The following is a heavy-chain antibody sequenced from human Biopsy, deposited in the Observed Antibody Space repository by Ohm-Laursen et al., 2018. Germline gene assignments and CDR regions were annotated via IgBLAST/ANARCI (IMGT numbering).Heavy chain of an antibody. D-gene: IGHD2-21*02. Sequence: SLRLSCAASGFTFRHYALTWVRQAPGKVLEWVSAIGGGGSPTLYADSVKGRFTISRDDSKNTLYLQMNSLRVEDTAVYFCSKLGGDPAPFDRASDVWSRGTKVTVSS. CDR3: SKLGGDPAPFDRASDV. CDR2: IGGGGSPT. J-gene: IGHJ3*01. CDR1: GFTFRHYA. V-gene: IGHV3-23*01.